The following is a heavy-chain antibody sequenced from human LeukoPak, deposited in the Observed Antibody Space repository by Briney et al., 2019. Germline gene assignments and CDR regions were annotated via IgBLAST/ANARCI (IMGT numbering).Heavy chain of an antibody. CDR3: AREERGSYCSGGNCYSNY. CDR2: ISSRGDTI. Sequence: PGGSLRLSCAASGFTFRSYEMNWVRQAPGKGLEWLSYISSRGDTIYYADSVKGRFTISRDNTKNPLYLQMNSLRAEDTAVYYCAREERGSYCSGGNCYSNYWGQGTLVTVSS. V-gene: IGHV3-48*03. D-gene: IGHD2-15*01. CDR1: GFTFRSYE. J-gene: IGHJ4*02.